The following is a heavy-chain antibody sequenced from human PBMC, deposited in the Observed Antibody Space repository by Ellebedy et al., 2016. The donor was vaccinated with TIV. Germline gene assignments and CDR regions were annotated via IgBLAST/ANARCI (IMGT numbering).Heavy chain of an antibody. CDR3: ARVEMATTMLDY. J-gene: IGHJ4*02. Sequence: GESLKISCAASGFTVSSNYMSWVRQAPGKGLEWVSVIYSGGSTYYADSVKGRFTISRDNAKNSLYLQMNSLRAEDTAVYYCARVEMATTMLDYWGQGTLVTVSS. D-gene: IGHD5-24*01. V-gene: IGHV3-53*01. CDR1: GFTVSSNY. CDR2: IYSGGST.